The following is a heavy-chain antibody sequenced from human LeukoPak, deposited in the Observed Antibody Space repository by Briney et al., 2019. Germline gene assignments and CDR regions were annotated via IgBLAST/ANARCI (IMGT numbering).Heavy chain of an antibody. CDR2: INHSGST. CDR1: GGSISSGSYF. D-gene: IGHD3-10*01. V-gene: IGHV4-39*07. Sequence: SETLSLTCTVSGGSISSGSYFWGWVRQPPGKGLDWIGEINHSGSTNYNPSLKSRVTISVDTSKNQFSLRLSSVTAADTAVYYCARAGFGLAPLRGTPFDYWGQGTLVTVSS. J-gene: IGHJ4*02. CDR3: ARAGFGLAPLRGTPFDY.